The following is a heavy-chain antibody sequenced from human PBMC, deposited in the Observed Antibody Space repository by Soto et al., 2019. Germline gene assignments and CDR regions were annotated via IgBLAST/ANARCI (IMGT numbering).Heavy chain of an antibody. V-gene: IGHV3-30*18. CDR2: ISYDGSNK. J-gene: IGHJ4*02. Sequence: LRLSCAASGFTFSSYGMHWVRQAPGKGLEWVAVISYDGSNKYYADSVKGRFTISRDNSKNTLYLQMNSLRAEDTAVYYCAKDFTSLWRIAALSLFDYWGQGTLVTVSS. D-gene: IGHD6-6*01. CDR3: AKDFTSLWRIAALSLFDY. CDR1: GFTFSSYG.